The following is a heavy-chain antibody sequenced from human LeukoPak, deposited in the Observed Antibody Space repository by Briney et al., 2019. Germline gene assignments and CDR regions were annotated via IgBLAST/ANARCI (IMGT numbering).Heavy chain of an antibody. Sequence: PGGSLRLSCAASGFTFSSYAMSWVRQAPGKGLEWVSAISGSGGSTYYADSVKGRFTISRDNSKNTLYLQMNGLRAEDTAVYYCAKDYVPGIAAAGLLFDYWGQGTLVTVSS. CDR3: AKDYVPGIAAAGLLFDY. V-gene: IGHV3-23*01. CDR1: GFTFSSYA. D-gene: IGHD6-13*01. J-gene: IGHJ4*02. CDR2: ISGSGGST.